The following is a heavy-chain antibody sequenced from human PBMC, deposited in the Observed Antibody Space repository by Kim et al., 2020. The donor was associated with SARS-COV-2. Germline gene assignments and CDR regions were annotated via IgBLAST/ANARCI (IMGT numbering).Heavy chain of an antibody. Sequence: SKTLSLTCTVSGGSISSGDYYWSWIRQPPGKGLEWIGYIYYSGSTYYNPSLKSRVTISVDTSKNQFSLKLSSVTAADTAVYYCARAIRGYSYGLGSTVDAFDTWGQGTMVTVSS. CDR2: IYYSGST. CDR1: GGSISSGDYY. D-gene: IGHD5-18*01. CDR3: ARAIRGYSYGLGSTVDAFDT. V-gene: IGHV4-30-4*01. J-gene: IGHJ3*02.